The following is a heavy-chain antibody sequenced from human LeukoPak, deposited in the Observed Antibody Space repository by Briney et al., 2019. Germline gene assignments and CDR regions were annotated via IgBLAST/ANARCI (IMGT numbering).Heavy chain of an antibody. V-gene: IGHV3-23*01. CDR1: GFTSISYA. CDR3: AKDPQYYYDSSCYLML. Sequence: GGSLRLSCAASGFTSISYAMSWVRQAPGKGRGWVSAIIGSGGSTYYADSVKGRFTLSTDKSQNTLYLQMNSQRAEDTAVYYFAKDPQYYYDSSCYLMLWGQGTLVTVSS. CDR2: IIGSGGST. J-gene: IGHJ4*02. D-gene: IGHD3-22*01.